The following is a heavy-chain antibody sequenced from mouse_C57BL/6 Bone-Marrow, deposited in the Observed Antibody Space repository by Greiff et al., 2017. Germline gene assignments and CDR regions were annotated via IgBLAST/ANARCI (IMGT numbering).Heavy chain of an antibody. CDR2: IDPSDSYT. CDR1: GYTFTSYW. Sequence: QVQLQQPGAELVMPGASVKLSCKASGYTFTSYWMHWVKQRPGQGLEWIGEIDPSDSYTNYNQKFKGKSTLTVDKSSSTAYMPLSSLTSEDSAVYYWARDYGYEGGYAMDYWGQGTSVTVSS. J-gene: IGHJ4*01. CDR3: ARDYGYEGGYAMDY. D-gene: IGHD2-2*01. V-gene: IGHV1-69*01.